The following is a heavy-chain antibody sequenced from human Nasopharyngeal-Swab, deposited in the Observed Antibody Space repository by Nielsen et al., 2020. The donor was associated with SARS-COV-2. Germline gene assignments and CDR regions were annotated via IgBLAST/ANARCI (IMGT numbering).Heavy chain of an antibody. CDR2: ISSSVSYI. Sequence: GESLKISCAASGFTFSTYSMIWVRQAPAKGLEWVSWISSSVSYIYYADSVKGRVTISRDNAKSALYLQMSSLRAEDTAVYYCARLPSAWGRRDFDYWGQGTLVTVSS. D-gene: IGHD6-19*01. J-gene: IGHJ4*02. CDR3: ARLPSAWGRRDFDY. V-gene: IGHV3-21*06. CDR1: GFTFSTYS.